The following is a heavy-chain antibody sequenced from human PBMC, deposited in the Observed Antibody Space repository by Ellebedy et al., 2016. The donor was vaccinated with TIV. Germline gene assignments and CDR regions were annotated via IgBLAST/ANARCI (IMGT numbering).Heavy chain of an antibody. CDR2: IYHSGST. CDR3: ARDVFCTSSSCPQNAFDL. J-gene: IGHJ3*01. CDR1: GGSISRSNW. Sequence: MPSETLSLTCAVSGGSISRSNWWNWVRQPPGKGLEWIGEIYHSGSTNYNPSLKSRVTISVDKSKNQFSLKLSSVTAADTAVYYCARDVFCTSSSCPQNAFDLWGQGTMVTVSS. V-gene: IGHV4-4*02. D-gene: IGHD2-2*01.